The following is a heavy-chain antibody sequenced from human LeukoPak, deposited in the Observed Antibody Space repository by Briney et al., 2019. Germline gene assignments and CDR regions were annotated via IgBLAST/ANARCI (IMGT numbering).Heavy chain of an antibody. CDR1: GFTFSSYA. Sequence: GGSLRLSCAAYGFTFSSYAMSWVRQAPGEGLEWVSDISGGGGSTYYADTVEGRFTISRDNSKNTLYLQVNSLRAEDTAVYYCAKMDYGSGSYYVLNSPDYWGQGTLVTVSS. V-gene: IGHV3-23*01. CDR3: AKMDYGSGSYYVLNSPDY. J-gene: IGHJ4*02. CDR2: ISGGGGST. D-gene: IGHD3-10*01.